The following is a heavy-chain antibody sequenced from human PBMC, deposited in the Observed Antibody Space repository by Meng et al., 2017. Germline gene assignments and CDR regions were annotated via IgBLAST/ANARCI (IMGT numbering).Heavy chain of an antibody. D-gene: IGHD6-13*01. CDR2: IHTNTGNP. Sequence: ASVKVSCKASGYTFTSYALNWVRQAPGQGLEPMGWIHTNTGNPTYAPGFTGRFVFSLDTSVSTAYLQISSLKAEDTAVDYCAGGYSSSWYSLLPPHYYYYGIDVWGQGNMVTVSS. J-gene: IGHJ6*02. CDR3: AGGYSSSWYSLLPPHYYYYGIDV. CDR1: GYTFTSYA. V-gene: IGHV7-4-1*02.